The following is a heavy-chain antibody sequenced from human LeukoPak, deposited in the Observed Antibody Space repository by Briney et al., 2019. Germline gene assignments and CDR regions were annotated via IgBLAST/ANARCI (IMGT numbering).Heavy chain of an antibody. D-gene: IGHD3-10*01. J-gene: IGHJ4*02. CDR2: INHSGST. CDR3: ARGLWNDY. V-gene: IGHV4-34*01. CDR1: GGSFSGYY. Sequence: SETLSLTCAVYGGSFSGYYWSWIRQPPGKGLEWIGEINHSGSTNYNPSLKSRVTISVDTSENQFSLKLSSVTAADTAVYYCARGLWNDYWGQGTLVTVSS.